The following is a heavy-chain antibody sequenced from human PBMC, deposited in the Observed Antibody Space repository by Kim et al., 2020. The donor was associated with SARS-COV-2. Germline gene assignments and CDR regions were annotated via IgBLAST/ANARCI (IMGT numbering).Heavy chain of an antibody. CDR3: AKNSYGPRNYYYYGMDV. CDR1: GFSFSSYG. V-gene: IGHV3-30*18. CDR2: ISYDGRNE. D-gene: IGHD5-18*01. J-gene: IGHJ6*02. Sequence: GGSLRLSCAASGFSFSSYGMHWVRQAPGKGLEWVAVISYDGRNENYADSVKGRVTISRDDSKNTVYLQMNTLRVEDTAVYYCAKNSYGPRNYYYYGMDVWGQGTTVTVSS.